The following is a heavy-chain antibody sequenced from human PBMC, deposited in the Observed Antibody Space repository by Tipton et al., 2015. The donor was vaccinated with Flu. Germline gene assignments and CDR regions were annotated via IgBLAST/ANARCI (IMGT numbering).Heavy chain of an antibody. CDR1: GYSLTSYW. V-gene: IGHV5-51*03. Sequence: QLVQSGAEVKKPGEYLKISCKGSGYSLTSYWIGWVRQMPGKGLEWMGIIYPGDSDTSYSPSFQGQVTISADKSISTAYLQWSSLKASDTAMYYCARLVPDDPGVTPDNPDYWGQGTLVTVSS. J-gene: IGHJ4*02. D-gene: IGHD1-14*01. CDR3: ARLVPDDPGVTPDNPDY. CDR2: IYPGDSDT.